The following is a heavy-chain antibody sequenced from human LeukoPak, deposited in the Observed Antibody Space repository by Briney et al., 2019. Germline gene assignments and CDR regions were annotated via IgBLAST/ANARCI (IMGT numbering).Heavy chain of an antibody. CDR1: GFTLSSYW. D-gene: IGHD4-23*01. CDR2: IKTDGSAR. Sequence: PGGSLRLSCAASGFTLSSYWMSWVRQAPGKGLEWVANIKTDGSARYYLDSVKGRFTISRDNVKNSLYLQMNSQRAEDTAVYYCVKEGGSGYGGHDWGQGTLVTVSS. CDR3: VKEGGSGYGGHD. J-gene: IGHJ4*02. V-gene: IGHV3-7*05.